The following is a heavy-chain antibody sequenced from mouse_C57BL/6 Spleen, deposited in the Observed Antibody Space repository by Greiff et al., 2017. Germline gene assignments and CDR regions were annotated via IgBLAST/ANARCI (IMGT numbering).Heavy chain of an antibody. CDR2: IDPSDSET. Sequence: VKLQQPGAELVRPGSSVKLSCKASGYTFTSYWMHWVKQRPIQGLEWIGNIDPSDSETHYNQKFKDKATLTVDKSSSTAYMQLSSLTSEDSAVYYCARGDYDLYYYAMDYWGQGTSVTVSS. V-gene: IGHV1-52*01. CDR3: ARGDYDLYYYAMDY. CDR1: GYTFTSYW. J-gene: IGHJ4*01. D-gene: IGHD2-4*01.